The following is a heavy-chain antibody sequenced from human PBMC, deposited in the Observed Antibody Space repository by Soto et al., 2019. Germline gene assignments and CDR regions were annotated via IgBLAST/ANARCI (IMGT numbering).Heavy chain of an antibody. CDR3: ERYVRVGSGYHWLDP. J-gene: IGHJ5*02. Sequence: GASVKVSCKASGGTFSSYAISWVRQAPGQGLEWMGGIIPIFGTANYAQKFQGRVTITADESTSTAYMELSSLRSEDTAVYYCERYVRVGSGYHWLDPCGQGTLVTVYS. D-gene: IGHD3-22*01. CDR1: GGTFSSYA. V-gene: IGHV1-69*13. CDR2: IIPIFGTA.